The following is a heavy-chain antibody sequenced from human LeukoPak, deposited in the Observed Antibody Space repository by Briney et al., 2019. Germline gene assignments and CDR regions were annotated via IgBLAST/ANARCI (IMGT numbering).Heavy chain of an antibody. Sequence: GGSLRLSCAASGFTFSSYWMSWVRQAPGKGLEWVANIKQDGSEKYYVDSVKGRFTISRDNAKNSLYLQMNSLRAEDTAVYYCARDNGIVVVPAAIFDYWGQGTLVTVSS. CDR1: GFTFSSYW. V-gene: IGHV3-7*03. J-gene: IGHJ4*02. CDR2: IKQDGSEK. D-gene: IGHD2-2*01. CDR3: ARDNGIVVVPAAIFDY.